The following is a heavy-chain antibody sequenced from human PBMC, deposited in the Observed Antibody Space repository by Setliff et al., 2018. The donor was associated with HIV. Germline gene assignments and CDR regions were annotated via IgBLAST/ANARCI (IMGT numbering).Heavy chain of an antibody. CDR2: IYYSGNT. V-gene: IGHV4-31*03. CDR3: ARAFCSSASCYGGGDAFDI. D-gene: IGHD2-2*01. CDR1: GGSISSGGYY. J-gene: IGHJ3*02. Sequence: SETLSLTCTVSGGSISSGGYYWSWIRQHPGRGLEWIGYIYYSGNTYYNPSLKSRLTISVDTSKNHFSLKLSSVTAADTAVYYCARAFCSSASCYGGGDAFDIWGQGTVVTVSS.